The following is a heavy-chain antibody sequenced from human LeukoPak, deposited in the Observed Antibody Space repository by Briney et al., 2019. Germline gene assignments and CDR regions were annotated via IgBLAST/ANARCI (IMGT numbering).Heavy chain of an antibody. V-gene: IGHV4-38-2*02. Sequence: SETLSLTCTVSGYSISSGYYWGWIRQPPGKGLEWIGSIYYSGSTYYNPSLKSRVTISVDTSKNQFSLKLSSVTAADTAVYYCARKGTTPFGYWGQGTLVTVSS. J-gene: IGHJ4*02. D-gene: IGHD4-11*01. CDR1: GYSISSGYY. CDR2: IYYSGST. CDR3: ARKGTTPFGY.